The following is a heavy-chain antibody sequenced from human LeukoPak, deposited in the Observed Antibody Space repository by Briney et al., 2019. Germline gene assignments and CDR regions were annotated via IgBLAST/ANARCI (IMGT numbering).Heavy chain of an antibody. Sequence: GGSLRLSCAASGFTFSSYMMNWVRQAPGKGLVWVSRIKSDGITITYADSVKGRFTISRDNAKNTLYLQMNSLRAEDTAVYYCLRDLNWSLDQWGQGTLVTVSS. CDR2: IKSDGITI. D-gene: IGHD1-20*01. CDR1: GFTFSSYM. V-gene: IGHV3-74*01. CDR3: LRDLNWSLDQ. J-gene: IGHJ4*02.